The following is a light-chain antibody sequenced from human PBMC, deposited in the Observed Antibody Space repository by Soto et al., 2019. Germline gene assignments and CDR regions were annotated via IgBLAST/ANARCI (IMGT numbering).Light chain of an antibody. J-gene: IGKJ1*01. CDR1: KSISTN. CDR3: QQYNAWPRT. V-gene: IGKV3-15*01. CDR2: GAS. Sequence: EIVMTQSPATLSVSPGERVTLSCRASKSISTNLAWYQQKPGQAPRLLIYGASTRATGIPARFSGSGSGTEFTVTISSLQSEDFAVYYCQQYNAWPRTFGHGTKVEI.